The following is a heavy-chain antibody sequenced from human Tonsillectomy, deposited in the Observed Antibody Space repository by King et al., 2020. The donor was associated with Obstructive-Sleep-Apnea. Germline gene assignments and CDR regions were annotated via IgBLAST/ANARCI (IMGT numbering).Heavy chain of an antibody. CDR1: GYTFPGYY. CDR3: ARRDGDPPFDY. D-gene: IGHD4-17*01. J-gene: IGHJ4*02. Sequence: VQLVESGAEVKKPGASVKVSCKPSGYTFPGYYLHWVRQVPGQGLEWMVWINPDSGGTNYAQNFQGRVTMTRDTSISTAYMELTRLTSDDTAMYYCARRDGDPPFDYWGQGTLVTVSS. CDR2: INPDSGGT. V-gene: IGHV1-2*02.